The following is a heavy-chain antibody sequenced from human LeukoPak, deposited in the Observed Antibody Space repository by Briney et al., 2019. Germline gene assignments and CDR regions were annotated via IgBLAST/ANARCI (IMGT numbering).Heavy chain of an antibody. Sequence: SETLSLTCTVSGGSISSDSYYWAWLRQPPGKGLEWIASIYYSGSTYYNPSLKSRVTLSVDTSRNQFSLKLSSVTAADTAVYYCASLAVAGLSEGYWGQGTLVIVSS. CDR3: ASLAVAGLSEGY. CDR2: IYYSGST. CDR1: GGSISSDSYY. D-gene: IGHD6-19*01. J-gene: IGHJ4*02. V-gene: IGHV4-39*01.